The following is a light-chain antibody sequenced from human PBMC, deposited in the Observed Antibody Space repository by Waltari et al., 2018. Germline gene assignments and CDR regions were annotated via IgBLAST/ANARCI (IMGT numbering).Light chain of an antibody. CDR1: QNIRSNC. V-gene: IGKV3-20*01. CDR3: QQYGSSPFI. CDR2: DAS. J-gene: IGKJ3*01. Sequence: EIVLTQSPGTLSLSPGERATLSCRASQNIRSNCLAWYQQKPGQAPRPLIYDASTSATGIPDRFSGSGSGTDFTLTISRLEPEDFAVYYCQQYGSSPFIFGPGTKVDIK.